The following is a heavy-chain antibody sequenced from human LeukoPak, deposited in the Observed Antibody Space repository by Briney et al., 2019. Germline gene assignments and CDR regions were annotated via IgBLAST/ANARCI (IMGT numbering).Heavy chain of an antibody. D-gene: IGHD3-22*01. Sequence: SETLSLTCAVYGGSFSGYYWSWIRQPPGKGLEWIGYIYYSGSTNYNPSLKSRVTISVDTSKNQFSLKLSSVTAADTAVYYCARSSEGRYYYDSSGFSYYYYYMDVWGKGTTVTISS. J-gene: IGHJ6*03. V-gene: IGHV4-59*01. CDR1: GGSFSGYY. CDR2: IYYSGST. CDR3: ARSSEGRYYYDSSGFSYYYYYMDV.